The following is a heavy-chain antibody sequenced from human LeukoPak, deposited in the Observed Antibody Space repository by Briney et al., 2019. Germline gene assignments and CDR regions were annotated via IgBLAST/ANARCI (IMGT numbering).Heavy chain of an antibody. D-gene: IGHD6-19*01. CDR3: ARGTLGAWGW. J-gene: IGHJ4*02. V-gene: IGHV3-21*01. CDR1: GFTFSSYD. CDR2: ISSSSNYI. Sequence: PGGSLRLSCAASGFTFSSYDMYWVRQAPGKGLEWVSSISSSSNYIHYADSVKGRFTISRDNAKNSLYLQMNSLRAEDTAVYFCARGTLGAWGWWGQGTLVTVSS.